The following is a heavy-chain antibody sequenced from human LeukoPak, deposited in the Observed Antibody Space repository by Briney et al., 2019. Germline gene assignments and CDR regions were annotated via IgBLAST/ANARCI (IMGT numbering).Heavy chain of an antibody. CDR3: VIYLRARRGCSNYDMDV. J-gene: IGHJ6*03. D-gene: IGHD3-10*01. Sequence: LTGGSLRLSCAGPGLMVSNCYMSWVRQATGRGLEWVSVIDSGGGTDYADSVKGRFTTSRDTSKNTFYLQMNGVRAEDTAVYYCVIYLRARRGCSNYDMDVWGKGTTVTVSS. CDR2: IDSGGGT. CDR1: GLMVSNCY. V-gene: IGHV3-53*01.